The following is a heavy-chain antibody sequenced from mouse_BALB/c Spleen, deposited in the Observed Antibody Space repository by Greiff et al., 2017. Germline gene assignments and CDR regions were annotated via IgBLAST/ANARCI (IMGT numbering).Heavy chain of an antibody. CDR3: ASLTAGFAY. J-gene: IGHJ3*01. CDR1: GFSLTSYG. V-gene: IGHV2-2*02. Sequence: VQLQQSGPGLVQPSQSLSITCTVSGFSLTSYGVHWVRQSPGKGLEWLGVIWSGGSTDYNAAFISRLSISKDNSKSQVFFKMNSLQANDTAIYYCASLTAGFAYWGQGTLVTVSA. CDR2: IWSGGST. D-gene: IGHD4-1*01.